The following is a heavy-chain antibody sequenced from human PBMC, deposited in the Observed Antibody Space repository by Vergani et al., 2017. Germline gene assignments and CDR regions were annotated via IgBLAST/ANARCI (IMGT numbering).Heavy chain of an antibody. D-gene: IGHD3-3*01. J-gene: IGHJ5*02. CDR2: IVVGSGNT. Sequence: QLVQSGAEVKKPGTSVKVSCKASGFTFTSSAVQWVRQARGQRLEWIGWIVVGSGNTNYAQKFQERVTITRDMSTSTAYMELSSLRSEDTAVYYCAARVGDGTIFGVLSGFDPWGQGTLVTVSS. V-gene: IGHV1-58*01. CDR3: AARVGDGTIFGVLSGFDP. CDR1: GFTFTSSA.